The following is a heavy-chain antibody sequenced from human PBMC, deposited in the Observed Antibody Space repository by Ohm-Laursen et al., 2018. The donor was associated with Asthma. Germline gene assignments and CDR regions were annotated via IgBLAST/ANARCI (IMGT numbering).Heavy chain of an antibody. J-gene: IGHJ4*02. CDR3: ARGEAWIGSSGYHFDY. D-gene: IGHD3-22*01. Sequence: SETLSLTCVVYGGSFSGYHWSWIRQPPGKGLEWIGEINHSGSTNYNPSLKSRVTISVDTSKNQFSLKLSSVTAADTAVYYCARGEAWIGSSGYHFDYWGQGTLVTVSS. V-gene: IGHV4-34*01. CDR2: INHSGST. CDR1: GGSFSGYH.